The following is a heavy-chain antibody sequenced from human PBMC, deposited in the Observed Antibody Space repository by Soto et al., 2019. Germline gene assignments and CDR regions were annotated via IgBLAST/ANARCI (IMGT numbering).Heavy chain of an antibody. J-gene: IGHJ4*02. D-gene: IGHD1-1*01. CDR2: ISAHNGNT. Sequence: QVHLVQSGAEVKKPGASVKVACKGSGYIFTTYGITWVRQAPGQGLEWMGWISAHNGNTNYAQKLQGRVAESRDTSTSTAYMELRNLRSDVTAVYYCARGRYGDYWGQGALVTVSS. CDR3: ARGRYGDY. CDR1: GYIFTTYG. V-gene: IGHV1-18*01.